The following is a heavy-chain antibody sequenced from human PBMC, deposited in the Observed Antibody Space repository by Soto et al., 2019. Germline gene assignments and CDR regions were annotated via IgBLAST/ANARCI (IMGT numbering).Heavy chain of an antibody. V-gene: IGHV2-5*05. CDR3: IHRGEGRRHFDY. J-gene: IGHJ4*02. CDR1: GFSFNDSGVA. Sequence: QNTLQESGPSVVKPTQTLTLTCSFSGFSFNDSGVAVGWVRQTPSKALEWLGLIYWRGTQRYGPSLDTRVTITKDSSKKQMVLTMSNMAPVDTGTYFCIHRGEGRRHFDYWGQGALVNVSS. CDR2: IYWRGTQ. D-gene: IGHD2-15*01.